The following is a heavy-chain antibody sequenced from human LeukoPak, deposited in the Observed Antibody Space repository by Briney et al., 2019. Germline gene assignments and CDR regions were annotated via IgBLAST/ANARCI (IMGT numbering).Heavy chain of an antibody. D-gene: IGHD3-22*01. Sequence: GASVKVSCKASGYTFTSYGISWVRQAPGQGLEWMGWISAYNGNTNYAQKLQGRVTMTTDTSTSTAYMELRSLRSDDTAVYYCARDRITMIVVVTGTPLGYWGQGTLVTVSS. CDR1: GYTFTSYG. J-gene: IGHJ4*02. V-gene: IGHV1-18*01. CDR3: ARDRITMIVVVTGTPLGY. CDR2: ISAYNGNT.